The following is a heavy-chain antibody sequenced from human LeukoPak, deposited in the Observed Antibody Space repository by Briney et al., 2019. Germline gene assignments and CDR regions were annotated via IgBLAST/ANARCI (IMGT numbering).Heavy chain of an antibody. Sequence: PGGSLRLSCAASGFTFDEYGMTWVRQAPGQGLEWVSGISRNGGSTGYADSVKGRFTISRDNSKNSLYLQMNSLRAEDTALYYCASAVAGAFDYWGQGTLVTVSS. J-gene: IGHJ4*02. CDR1: GFTFDEYG. V-gene: IGHV3-20*04. CDR3: ASAVAGAFDY. D-gene: IGHD6-19*01. CDR2: ISRNGGST.